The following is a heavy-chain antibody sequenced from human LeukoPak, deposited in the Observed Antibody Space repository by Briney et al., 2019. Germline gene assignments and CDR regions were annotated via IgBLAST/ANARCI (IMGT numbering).Heavy chain of an antibody. Sequence: ASVKVSCKASGYTFTSYDINWVRQATGQGLEWMGWISAYNGNTNYAQKLQGRVTMTTDTSTSTAYMELRSLRSDDTAVYYCARLYSSSWGYYYYYYMDVWGKGTTVTVSS. CDR2: ISAYNGNT. V-gene: IGHV1-18*01. CDR3: ARLYSSSWGYYYYYYMDV. CDR1: GYTFTSYD. J-gene: IGHJ6*03. D-gene: IGHD6-13*01.